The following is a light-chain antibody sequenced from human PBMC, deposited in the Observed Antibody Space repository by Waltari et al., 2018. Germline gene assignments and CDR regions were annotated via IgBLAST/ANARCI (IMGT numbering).Light chain of an antibody. CDR2: GNT. CDR1: SSNFGSTYD. Sequence: SVLTQPPSVSGAPGQRVTISCTGSSSNFGSTYDAHWYQQDPGTAPKLLNYGNTYRPSEVPDRFSGSKSGTSASLAITGLQAEDEADYYCQSYDSSLSALVFGGGTKLTVL. V-gene: IGLV1-40*01. J-gene: IGLJ2*01. CDR3: QSYDSSLSALV.